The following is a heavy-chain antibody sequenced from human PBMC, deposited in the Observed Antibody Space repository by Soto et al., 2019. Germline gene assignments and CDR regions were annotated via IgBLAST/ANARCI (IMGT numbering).Heavy chain of an antibody. D-gene: IGHD2-2*01. CDR1: GGSISSSSYY. Sequence: QLQLQESGPGLVKPSETLSLTCTVSGGSISSSSYYWGWIRQPPGKGLEWIGSIYYSGSTYYNPSLKSRVTISVATSKTQFSLKLSSVTAADTAVYYCARPLVVVPARAFDIWGQGTMVTVSS. CDR2: IYYSGST. V-gene: IGHV4-39*01. CDR3: ARPLVVVPARAFDI. J-gene: IGHJ3*02.